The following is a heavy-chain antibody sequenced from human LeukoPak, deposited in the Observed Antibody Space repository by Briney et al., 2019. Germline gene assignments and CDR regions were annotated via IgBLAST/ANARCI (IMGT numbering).Heavy chain of an antibody. CDR1: GFTFSSYG. CDR3: AKDRSRYYYDSSGYLVDY. V-gene: IGHV3-30*18. Sequence: GRSLRLSCAASGFTFSSYGMHWVRQAPGKGLEWVAVISYDGSNKYYADSVKGRFTISRDNSKNTLYLQMNSLRAEDTAVYYCAKDRSRYYYDSSGYLVDYWGQGTLVTVSS. J-gene: IGHJ4*02. D-gene: IGHD3-22*01. CDR2: ISYDGSNK.